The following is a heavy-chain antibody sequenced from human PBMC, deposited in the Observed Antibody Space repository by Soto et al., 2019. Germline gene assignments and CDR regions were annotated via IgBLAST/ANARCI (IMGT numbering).Heavy chain of an antibody. J-gene: IGHJ5*02. D-gene: IGHD2-2*01. CDR1: GGSISSGDYY. CDR3: SRAQGYCISTSCYFGWFDP. V-gene: IGHV4-30-4*01. Sequence: QVQLQESGPGLVKPSQTLSLTCTVSGGSISSGDYYWSWIRQPPGKGLEWIGYIYYSGSTDYNPSLKSRVTISVDTATTPCSLKLSSVTAADTAVYYCSRAQGYCISTSCYFGWFDPWGQGTLVTVSS. CDR2: IYYSGST.